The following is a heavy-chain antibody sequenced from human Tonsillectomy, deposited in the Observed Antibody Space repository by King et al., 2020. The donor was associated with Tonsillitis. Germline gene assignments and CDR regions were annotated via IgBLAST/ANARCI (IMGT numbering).Heavy chain of an antibody. J-gene: IGHJ4*02. V-gene: IGHV3-7*01. CDR1: GFDFSTFW. CDR3: VGGDGWSVDY. D-gene: IGHD5-24*01. Sequence: VQLVESGGGLLQPGGSLIISCTASGFDFSTFWMTWVRQAPGKGLEWVATIKLDGSEEFYVDSVKGRFTISKADAKNSLFLQMDSLRDEDAGVYYCVGGDGWSVDYWGQGTLVSVSS. CDR2: IKLDGSEE.